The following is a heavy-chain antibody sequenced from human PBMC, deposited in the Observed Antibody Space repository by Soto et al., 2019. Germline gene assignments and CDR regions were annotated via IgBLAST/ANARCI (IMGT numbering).Heavy chain of an antibody. CDR3: ARQDFDY. CDR2: IYYSGST. V-gene: IGHV4-39*01. Sequence: PSETLSLTCTVSGGSISSSSYYWGWIRQPPGKGLEWIGSIYYSGSTYYNPSLKSRVTISVDTSKNQFSLKLSSVTAADTAVYYCARQDFDYWGQGTPVTVSS. J-gene: IGHJ4*02. CDR1: GGSISSSSYY.